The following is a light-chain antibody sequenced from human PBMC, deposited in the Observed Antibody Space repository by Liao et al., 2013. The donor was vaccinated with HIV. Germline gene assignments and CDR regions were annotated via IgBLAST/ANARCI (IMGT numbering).Light chain of an antibody. CDR2: EDS. J-gene: IGLJ1*01. Sequence: SYVLTQPPSVSVAPGKTARITCGGDDFGTKRVHWYQQKPGQAPVLVIYEDSKRPSGIPERFSASSSGTLATLTITGAQVDDEADYYCYLTDGVFGTGTKVTVL. V-gene: IGLV3-10*01. CDR1: DFGTKR. CDR3: YLTDGV.